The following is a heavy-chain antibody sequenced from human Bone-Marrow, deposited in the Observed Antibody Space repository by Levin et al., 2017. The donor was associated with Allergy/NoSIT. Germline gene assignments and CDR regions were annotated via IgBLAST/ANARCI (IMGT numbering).Heavy chain of an antibody. D-gene: IGHD3-16*01. CDR2: VNPSSGFT. Sequence: GASVKVSCKSSGYTFHSFYIHWVRQAPGQGLEWMAIVNPSSGFTTYAENFQGRVTMTSDTSTGTVYMELSSLKSDDTAVYYCARAGGSSLGHFDYWSQGTQVTVSS. CDR1: GYTFHSFY. V-gene: IGHV1-46*02. J-gene: IGHJ4*02. CDR3: ARAGGSSLGHFDY.